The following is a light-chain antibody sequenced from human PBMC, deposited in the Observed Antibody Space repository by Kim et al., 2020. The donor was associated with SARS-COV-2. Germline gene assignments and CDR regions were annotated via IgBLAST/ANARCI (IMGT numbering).Light chain of an antibody. CDR1: KLGDKY. J-gene: IGLJ2*01. CDR2: QDS. CDR3: QAWDSSHVV. V-gene: IGLV3-1*01. Sequence: SYELTQPPSVCVSPGQTASITCSGDKLGDKYACWYQQKPGQSPVLVIYQDSKRPSGIPERFSGSNSGNTATLTISGTQAMDEADYYCQAWDSSHVVFGGGTQLTVL.